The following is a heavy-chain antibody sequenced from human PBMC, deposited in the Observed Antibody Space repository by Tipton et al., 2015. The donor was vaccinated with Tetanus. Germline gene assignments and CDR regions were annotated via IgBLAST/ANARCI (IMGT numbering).Heavy chain of an antibody. CDR2: IYYSGST. CDR1: GGSISSYY. CDR3: ARGSYYYDSSGYLSGDY. D-gene: IGHD3-22*01. V-gene: IGHV4-59*01. Sequence: GLVKPSETLSLTCTVSGGSISSYYWSWIRQPPGKGLEWIGYIYYSGSTNYNPSLKSRVTISVDTSKNQFSLKLSSVTAADTAVYYCARGSYYYDSSGYLSGDYWGQGTLVTVSS. J-gene: IGHJ4*02.